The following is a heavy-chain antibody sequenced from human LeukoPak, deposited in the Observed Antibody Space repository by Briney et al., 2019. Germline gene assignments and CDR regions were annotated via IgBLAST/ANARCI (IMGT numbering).Heavy chain of an antibody. Sequence: PGGSLRLSCAASGFTFSDYYMGWIRQAPGKGLEWVSYISSSGSTIYYADSVKGRFTISRDNAKNSLYLQMNSLRAEDTAVYYCARVVVTPITYYMDVWGKGTTVTVSS. D-gene: IGHD2-21*02. V-gene: IGHV3-11*04. CDR3: ARVVVTPITYYMDV. CDR2: ISSSGSTI. CDR1: GFTFSDYY. J-gene: IGHJ6*03.